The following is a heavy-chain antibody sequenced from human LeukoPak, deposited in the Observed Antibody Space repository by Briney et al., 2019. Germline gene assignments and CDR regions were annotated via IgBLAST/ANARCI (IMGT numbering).Heavy chain of an antibody. CDR1: GGSISSSTYY. V-gene: IGHV4-39*06. J-gene: IGHJ4*02. D-gene: IGHD7-27*01. CDR2: FYYSGST. CDR3: ARGGLTGSDY. Sequence: SETLSLTCTVSGGSISSSTYYWGWIRQPPGKGLEWIGSFYYSGSTYYNPSLKSRVTISVDTSKNQFPLKLSSVTAADTAVYYCARGGLTGSDYWGQGTLVTVSS.